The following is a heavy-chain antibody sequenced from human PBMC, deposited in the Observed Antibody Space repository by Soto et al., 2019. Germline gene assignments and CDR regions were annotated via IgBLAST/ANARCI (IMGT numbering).Heavy chain of an antibody. D-gene: IGHD3-22*01. CDR3: ASTYYNASSGPFDY. V-gene: IGHV4-31*03. CDR2: IYYSGST. Sequence: QVQLQESGPGLVKPSQTLSLTCTVSGGSISSGNYYWSWIRQHPGKGLEWIGYIYYSGSTYYNPSHKSRVTISVDTSKNQFSRKLSSVTAADTAVYYCASTYYNASSGPFDYWGQGTLVTVSS. J-gene: IGHJ4*02. CDR1: GGSISSGNYY.